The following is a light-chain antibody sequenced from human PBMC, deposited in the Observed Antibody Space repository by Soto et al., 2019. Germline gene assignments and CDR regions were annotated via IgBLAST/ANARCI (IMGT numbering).Light chain of an antibody. CDR1: QTVLYTSNNRNY. Sequence: DIVMTQSPDSLAVSLGERATINCRSSQTVLYTSNNRNYLAWYQQKSGQPPKLLFSWASTRESVVPDRFSASGSGTDFTLTISSLQAEDVAVYYCHQYYYTLDTFGQGTKVEIK. V-gene: IGKV4-1*01. CDR3: HQYYYTLDT. J-gene: IGKJ2*01. CDR2: WAS.